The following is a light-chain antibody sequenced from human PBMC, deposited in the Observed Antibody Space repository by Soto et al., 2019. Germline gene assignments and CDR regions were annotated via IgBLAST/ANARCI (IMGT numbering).Light chain of an antibody. CDR1: QSVSSN. J-gene: IGKJ4*01. V-gene: IGKV3-15*01. CDR3: QQHNNWPLT. Sequence: EIVMTQSPGTLSVSPGERATLSCRTSQSVSSNLAWYQQKPGQAPRLLMYGVSTRATGIPARISGSGSGTEFTLTISSLQSEDFAVYYCQQHNNWPLTFGGGTKVEIK. CDR2: GVS.